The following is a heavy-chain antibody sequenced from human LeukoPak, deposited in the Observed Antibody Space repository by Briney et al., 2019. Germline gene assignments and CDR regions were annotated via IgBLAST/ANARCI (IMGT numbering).Heavy chain of an antibody. CDR1: GYTFTSYD. D-gene: IGHD3-10*01. Sequence: ASVKVSCKASGYTFTSYDINWVRQATGQGLEWMGWMNPNSGNTGYAQKFQGRVTMTRNTSISTAYMELSSLRSEDTAVYYCARSRGSQVRMDVWGKGTTVTVSS. J-gene: IGHJ6*03. V-gene: IGHV1-8*01. CDR3: ARSRGSQVRMDV. CDR2: MNPNSGNT.